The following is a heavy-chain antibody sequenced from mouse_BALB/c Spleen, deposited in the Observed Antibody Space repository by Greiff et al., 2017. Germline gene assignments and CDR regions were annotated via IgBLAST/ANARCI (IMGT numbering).Heavy chain of an antibody. V-gene: IGHV5-6-4*01. CDR3: TREGLHAMDY. CDR1: GFTFSSYT. D-gene: IGHD3-3*01. Sequence: EVQLQESGGGLVKPGGSLKLSCAASGFTFSSYTMSWVRQTPEKRLEWVATISSGGSYTYYPDSVKGRFTISRDNAKNTLYLQMSSLKSEDTAMYYCTREGLHAMDYWGQGTSVTVSS. J-gene: IGHJ4*01. CDR2: ISSGGSYT.